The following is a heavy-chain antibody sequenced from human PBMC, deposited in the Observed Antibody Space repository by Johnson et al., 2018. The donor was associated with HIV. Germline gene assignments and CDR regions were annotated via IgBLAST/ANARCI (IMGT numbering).Heavy chain of an antibody. Sequence: VQLVESGGGLVQPGGSLRLSCAAPGFTFSSYAMSWVRQAPGKGLEWVSAISGSGGSPYYADSVKGRFTISSDNSQNTVYLQMNTLRPEDTAVYYCARDRFGSGRPNAFDMWGQGTMVTVSS. CDR1: GFTFSSYA. D-gene: IGHD3-10*01. CDR3: ARDRFGSGRPNAFDM. V-gene: IGHV3-23*04. J-gene: IGHJ3*02. CDR2: ISGSGGSP.